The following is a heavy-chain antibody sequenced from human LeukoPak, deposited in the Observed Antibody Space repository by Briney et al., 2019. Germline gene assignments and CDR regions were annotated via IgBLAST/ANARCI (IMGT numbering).Heavy chain of an antibody. V-gene: IGHV3-7*01. J-gene: IGHJ4*02. CDR2: IKQDGSEK. D-gene: IGHD2-15*01. CDR3: ARDSGRINY. CDR1: GFTFRSHS. Sequence: GGSLRLSCTASGFTFRSHSMSWVRQAPGKGLEWVANIKQDGSEKYYVDSVKGRFTISRDNAKNSLYLQMNSLRAEDTAVYYCARDSGRINYWGQGTLVTVSS.